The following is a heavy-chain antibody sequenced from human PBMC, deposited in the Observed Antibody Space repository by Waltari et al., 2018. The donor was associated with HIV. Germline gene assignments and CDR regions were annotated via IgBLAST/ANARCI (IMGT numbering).Heavy chain of an antibody. CDR2: MNPNTGDT. D-gene: IGHD1-26*01. J-gene: IGHJ4*02. V-gene: IGHV1-8*01. CDR1: GYTFTSYN. CDR3: ARVRRPSGSYYLSY. Sequence: QVQLVQSGAEAKKPGDSVKVSCKASGYTFTSYNIYWVRQAPGHGLEWMGWMNPNTGDTAYAQKFQGRVTMTRNTSMNTAYMELSSLRSEDTAVYYCARVRRPSGSYYLSYWGQGTLVTVSS.